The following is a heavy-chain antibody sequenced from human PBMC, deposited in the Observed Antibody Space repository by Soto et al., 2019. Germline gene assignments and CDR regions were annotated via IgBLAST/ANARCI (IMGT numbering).Heavy chain of an antibody. CDR1: GFSLRSLGMA. J-gene: IGHJ4*02. CDR2: IYWDDEE. V-gene: IGHV2-5*02. Sequence: QITLKESGPTLLKPTQPLTLTCTFSGFSLRSLGMAVGWILQPPVRALEWVALIYWDDEERYSPSLQSRLTITEHTSKKHVVLTMTTMDPVDPATYYCARRYDSSFNFWGQGIPVTVSS. D-gene: IGHD6-6*01. CDR3: ARRYDSSFNF.